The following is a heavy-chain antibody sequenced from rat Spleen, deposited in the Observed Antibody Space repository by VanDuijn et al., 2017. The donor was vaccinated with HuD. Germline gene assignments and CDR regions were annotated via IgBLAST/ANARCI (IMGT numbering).Heavy chain of an antibody. CDR3: ARGDSSSPYYFDY. J-gene: IGHJ2*01. D-gene: IGHD1-2*01. CDR2: VWTGGNT. Sequence: QVQLKESGPGLVQPSQTLSLTCTVSGFSLTSYHVSWVRQPPGKGLEWVGVVWTGGNTAYNSLLTSRLSISRDTSKSQVYLKMNSLQTEDTATYYCARGDSSSPYYFDYWGQGVMVTVSS. CDR1: GFSLTSYH. V-gene: IGHV2-43*01.